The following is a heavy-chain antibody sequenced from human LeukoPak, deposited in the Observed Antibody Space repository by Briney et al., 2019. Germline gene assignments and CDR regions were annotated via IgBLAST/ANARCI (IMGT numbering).Heavy chain of an antibody. CDR2: INHSGST. CDR3: ARGRFAGLDY. Sequence: SETLSLTCAVYGGSFSGYYWSWIRQPPGKGLEWIGEINHSGSTNYNPSLKSRVTISVDTSKNQFSLKLGSVTAADTAVYYCARGRFAGLDYWGQGTLVTVSS. D-gene: IGHD3-3*01. V-gene: IGHV4-34*01. CDR1: GGSFSGYY. J-gene: IGHJ4*02.